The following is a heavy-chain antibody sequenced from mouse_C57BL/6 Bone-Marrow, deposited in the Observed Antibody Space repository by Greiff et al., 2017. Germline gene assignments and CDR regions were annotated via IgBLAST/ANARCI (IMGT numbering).Heavy chain of an antibody. CDR3: ARVGTTDY. Sequence: EVHLVESGPGLVKPSPSLSLTCSVTGYSITSGYYWNWIRQFPGNQLEWMGYIRYDGSNNYNPYLKNQTSFTLDTSKNQFFLKLKSVTTEDTATYYCARVGTTDYWGQGTTLTVSS. CDR2: IRYDGSN. CDR1: GYSITSGYY. D-gene: IGHD2-3*01. J-gene: IGHJ2*01. V-gene: IGHV3-6*01.